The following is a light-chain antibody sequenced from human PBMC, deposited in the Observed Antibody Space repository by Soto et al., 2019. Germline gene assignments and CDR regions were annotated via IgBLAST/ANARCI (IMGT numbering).Light chain of an antibody. J-gene: IGKJ1*01. CDR2: DAS. V-gene: IGKV3-11*02. CDR1: LSVSSY. Sequence: EIVLTQSPATLSLSPGDKATLSCRASLSVSSYLAWYQQKPGQAPRLLMYDASIRATGIPARFSGTGSERDFTLTITSLEPEDVAVYYCQQRSNRPWTFGQGTKVEIK. CDR3: QQRSNRPWT.